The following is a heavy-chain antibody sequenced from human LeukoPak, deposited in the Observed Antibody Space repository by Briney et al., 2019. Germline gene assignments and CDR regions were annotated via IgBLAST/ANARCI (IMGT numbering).Heavy chain of an antibody. CDR3: ARHPPHCTNGVCYRWGYYYYGMDV. CDR1: GGSISSGGYS. CDR2: IYHSGST. Sequence: SETLSLTCAVSGGSISSGGYSWSWIRQPPGKGLEWIGYIYHSGSTYYNPSLKSRVTISVDRSRNQFSLKLSSVTAADTAVYYCARHPPHCTNGVCYRWGYYYYGMDVWGQGTTVTVSS. J-gene: IGHJ6*02. D-gene: IGHD2-8*01. V-gene: IGHV4-30-2*01.